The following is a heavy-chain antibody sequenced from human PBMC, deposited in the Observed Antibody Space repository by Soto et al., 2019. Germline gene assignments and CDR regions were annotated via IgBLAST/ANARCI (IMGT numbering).Heavy chain of an antibody. V-gene: IGHV1-18*01. Sequence: ASVKVSCKASGYTFTSYGISWVRQAPGQGLEWMGWISAYNGNTNYAQKIRGRVTMTTDTSTSTAYMELRSLRSDDTAVYYCARVVVVPAAMVNYYYYGMDVWGQGTTVTVSS. CDR3: ARVVVVPAAMVNYYYYGMDV. CDR1: GYTFTSYG. J-gene: IGHJ6*02. CDR2: ISAYNGNT. D-gene: IGHD2-2*01.